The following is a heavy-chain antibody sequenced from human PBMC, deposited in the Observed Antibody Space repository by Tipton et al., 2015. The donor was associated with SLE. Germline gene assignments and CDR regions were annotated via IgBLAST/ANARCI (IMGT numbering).Heavy chain of an antibody. V-gene: IGHV1-46*01. CDR1: GYTFTSYY. J-gene: IGHJ6*03. CDR3: ARRKAVTIFGVVVGGYYYMDV. CDR2: INPRGGST. D-gene: IGHD3-3*01. Sequence: QSGAEVKKPGASVKVSCKASGYTFTSYYIHWVRQAPGQGLEWMGIINPRGGSTSYAQKFQGRVTMTRDTSTSTVYMELSSLRSEDTAVYYCARRKAVTIFGVVVGGYYYMDVWGKGTPVTVSS.